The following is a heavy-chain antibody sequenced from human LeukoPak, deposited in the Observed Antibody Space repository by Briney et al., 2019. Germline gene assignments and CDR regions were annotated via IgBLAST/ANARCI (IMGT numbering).Heavy chain of an antibody. Sequence: SETLSLTCTVSGGSISSYYWNWIRQPAGKGLEWIGRISSSGSTDYNPSLKSRVTMSVETSKNQFSLKVSSVTAADTAVYYCARGDWHFELWGRGALVTVSS. CDR2: ISSSGST. CDR1: GGSISSYY. CDR3: ARGDWHFEL. V-gene: IGHV4-4*07. J-gene: IGHJ2*01.